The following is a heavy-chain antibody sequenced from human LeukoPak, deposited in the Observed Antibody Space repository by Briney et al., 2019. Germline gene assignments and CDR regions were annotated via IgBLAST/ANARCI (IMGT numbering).Heavy chain of an antibody. V-gene: IGHV3-30*02. Sequence: GGSLRLSCAASGFTFSSYGMHWVRQAPGKGLEWVAFIRYDGSNKYYADSVKGRFTISRDNSKNTLYLQMNSLRAEDTAVYYCARFIATPGPDAFDVWGQGALVTVSS. J-gene: IGHJ3*01. CDR2: IRYDGSNK. CDR1: GFTFSSYG. D-gene: IGHD6-13*01. CDR3: ARFIATPGPDAFDV.